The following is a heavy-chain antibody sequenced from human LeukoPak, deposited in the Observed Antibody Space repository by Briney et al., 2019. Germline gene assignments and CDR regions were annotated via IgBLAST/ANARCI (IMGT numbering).Heavy chain of an antibody. J-gene: IGHJ4*02. CDR3: AKDMWIVVVPAATPFDY. V-gene: IGHV3-23*01. CDR2: ISGSGGST. Sequence: PGGSLRLSCAASGFTFSSYAMSWVRQAPGKGLEWVSAISGSGGSTYYADSVKGRFTISRDNSKNTLYLQMNSLRAEDTAVYYCAKDMWIVVVPAATPFDYWGQGTLVTVSS. CDR1: GFTFSSYA. D-gene: IGHD2-2*02.